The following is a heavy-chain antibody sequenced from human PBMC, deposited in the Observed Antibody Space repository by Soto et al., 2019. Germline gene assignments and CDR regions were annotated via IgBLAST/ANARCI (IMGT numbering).Heavy chain of an antibody. CDR2: IYYRGNT. J-gene: IGHJ6*03. CDR3: ATSPATYYDFWSGLGLTDYYYYYYMDV. CDR1: NDSINSDKYY. Sequence: PSETMSLTCSVSNDSINSDKYYWGWIRQPPGKGLEWIGSIYYRGNTNYNPSLKSRVTISLDKSKNQFSLKLSSVTAADTAVYYCATSPATYYDFWSGLGLTDYYYYYYMDVWGKGTTVTVSS. D-gene: IGHD3-3*01. V-gene: IGHV4-39*07.